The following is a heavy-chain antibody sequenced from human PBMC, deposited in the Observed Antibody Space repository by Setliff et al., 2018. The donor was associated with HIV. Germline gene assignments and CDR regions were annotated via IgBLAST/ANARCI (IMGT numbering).Heavy chain of an antibody. CDR1: GYTFTTYA. D-gene: IGHD3-3*01. CDR2: INSNTGNP. J-gene: IGHJ3*02. V-gene: IGHV7-4-1*02. CDR3: AREGRGDYDFWSGSRGAFDI. Sequence: ASVKVSCKASGYTFTTYAMNWVRQAPGQGLEWMGWINSNTGNPMYAQGFTGRFVFSLDTSVSTAYLQISSLKAEDTAVYYCAREGRGDYDFWSGSRGAFDIWVQGTMVTVSS.